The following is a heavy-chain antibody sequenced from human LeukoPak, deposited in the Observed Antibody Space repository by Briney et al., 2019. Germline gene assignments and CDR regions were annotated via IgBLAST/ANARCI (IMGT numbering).Heavy chain of an antibody. Sequence: GGSLRLSCAASGFTFSDYYMSWIRQAPGKGLEWVSYISSSGSTIYYADSVKGRSTISRDNAKNSLYLQMNSLRAEDTAVYYCAREWDDSSGYYHYYYYYMDVWGKGTTVTVSS. CDR3: AREWDDSSGYYHYYYYYMDV. CDR2: ISSSGSTI. J-gene: IGHJ6*03. V-gene: IGHV3-11*01. CDR1: GFTFSDYY. D-gene: IGHD3-22*01.